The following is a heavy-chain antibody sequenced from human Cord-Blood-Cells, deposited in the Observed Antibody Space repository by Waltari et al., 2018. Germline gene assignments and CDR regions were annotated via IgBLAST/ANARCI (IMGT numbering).Heavy chain of an antibody. CDR2: IYTSGST. J-gene: IGHJ3*02. D-gene: IGHD6-13*01. Sequence: QVQLQESGPGLVKPSQTLSLTCTVSGGSISSGSYYWSWIRQPAGKGLEWSGYIYTSGSTNYDPALKSRVTISGDTAKNQFSLKRSSVTAADTAVYYCARDQGGSSSWYDAFDIWGQGTMVTVSS. CDR3: ARDQGGSSSWYDAFDI. V-gene: IGHV4-61*09. CDR1: GGSISSGSYY.